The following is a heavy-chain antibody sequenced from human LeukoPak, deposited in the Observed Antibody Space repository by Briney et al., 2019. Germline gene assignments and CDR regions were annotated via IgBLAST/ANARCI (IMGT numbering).Heavy chain of an antibody. CDR1: GYSISSGYC. D-gene: IGHD3-16*02. CDR2: MCHSGST. Sequence: SETLSLTCAVSGYSISSGYCWGWIRQPRGKGLEWIGSMCHSGSTYYNPSLKSRVTISVDTSKNQFSLKLSSVTAADTAVYYCARALGGPYDYVWGTYRYPLDYWGQGTLVTVSS. V-gene: IGHV4-38-2*01. J-gene: IGHJ4*02. CDR3: ARALGGPYDYVWGTYRYPLDY.